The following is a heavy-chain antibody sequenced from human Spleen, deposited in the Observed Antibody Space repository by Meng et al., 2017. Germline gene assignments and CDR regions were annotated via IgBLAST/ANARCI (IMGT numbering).Heavy chain of an antibody. CDR3: AREAGYWKHVPYDAFNI. J-gene: IGHJ3*02. V-gene: IGHV4-39*07. D-gene: IGHD2-15*01. Sequence: SETLSLTCTVSGASISSSTYYWGWIRQPPGEGLQWIGHIYYSGSTYYNPSLKSRATISLDTSKNHFSLKLNSVTAADTAVYYCAREAGYWKHVPYDAFNIWGQGTMVTVSS. CDR2: IYYSGST. CDR1: GASISSSTYY.